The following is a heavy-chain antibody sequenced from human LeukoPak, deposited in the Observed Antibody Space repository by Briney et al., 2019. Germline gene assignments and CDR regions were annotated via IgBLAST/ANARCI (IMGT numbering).Heavy chain of an antibody. Sequence: SETLSLTCAVYGGSFSGYYWSWIRQPPGKGLEWIGEINHSGSTNYNPSLKSRVTISVDTSKNHFSLKLSSVTAADTAVYYCARATHSSGWYSTKYYFDYWGQGTLVTVSS. V-gene: IGHV4-34*01. J-gene: IGHJ4*02. CDR2: INHSGST. D-gene: IGHD6-19*01. CDR3: ARATHSSGWYSTKYYFDY. CDR1: GGSFSGYY.